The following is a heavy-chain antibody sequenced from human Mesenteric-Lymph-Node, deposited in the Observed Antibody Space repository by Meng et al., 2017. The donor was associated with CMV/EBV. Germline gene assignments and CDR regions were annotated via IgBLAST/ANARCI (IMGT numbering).Heavy chain of an antibody. D-gene: IGHD2-15*01. Sequence: GESLKISCAASGFTFSNYWMHWVRQAPGKGLVWVSRINSDGSSTSYADSVKGRFTISRDNAKNTLYLQMNSLRAEDTAVYYCARDRLGSFDYWGQGTLVTVSS. V-gene: IGHV3-74*01. J-gene: IGHJ4*02. CDR1: GFTFSNYW. CDR3: ARDRLGSFDY. CDR2: INSDGSST.